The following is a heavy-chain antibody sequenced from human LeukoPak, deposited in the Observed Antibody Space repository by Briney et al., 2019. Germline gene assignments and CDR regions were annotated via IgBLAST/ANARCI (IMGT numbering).Heavy chain of an antibody. D-gene: IGHD3-22*01. V-gene: IGHV3-33*08. Sequence: PGRSLRLSCAASGFTFDDYAMHWVRQAPGKGLEWVAVIWYDGSNKYYADSVKGRFTISRDNSKNTLYLQMNSLRAEDTAVYYCARSGYHSYYYYYYGMDVWGQGTTVTVSS. CDR1: GFTFDDYA. CDR3: ARSGYHSYYYYYYGMDV. J-gene: IGHJ6*02. CDR2: IWYDGSNK.